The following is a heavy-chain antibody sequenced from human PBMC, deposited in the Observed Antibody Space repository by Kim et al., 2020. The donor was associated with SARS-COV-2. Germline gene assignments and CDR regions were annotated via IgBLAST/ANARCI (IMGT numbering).Heavy chain of an antibody. D-gene: IGHD1-26*01. J-gene: IGHJ4*02. CDR3: ATDLQSGSYLNFDY. Sequence: AQKFQGRVTMTEDTSTDTAYMELSSLRSEDTAVYYCATDLQSGSYLNFDYWGQGTLVTVSS. V-gene: IGHV1-24*01.